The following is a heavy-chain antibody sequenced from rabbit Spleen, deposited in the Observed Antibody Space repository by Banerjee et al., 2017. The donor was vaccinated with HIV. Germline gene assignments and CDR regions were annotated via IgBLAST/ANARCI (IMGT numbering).Heavy chain of an antibody. Sequence: QSLEESGGDLVKPGASLTLTCTASGFTFSTYYMCWVRQAPGKGLEWIGCIYTGSSGSTYYASWAKGRFTISKTSSTTVTLQMTSLTAADTATYFCVRDQAGDADFGPYYLNLWGPGTMVTVS. D-gene: IGHD6-1*01. J-gene: IGHJ4*01. CDR2: IYTGSSGST. CDR1: GFTFSTYY. V-gene: IGHV1S40*01. CDR3: VRDQAGDADFGPYYLNL.